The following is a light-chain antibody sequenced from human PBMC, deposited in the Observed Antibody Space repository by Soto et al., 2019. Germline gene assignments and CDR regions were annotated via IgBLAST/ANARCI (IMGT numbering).Light chain of an antibody. CDR3: QSYDSSLSGLYV. Sequence: QLVLTQPPSMSGAPGQRVTISCTGSSSNIGAGYDVNWYQQLPGTAPKLLIYGDTNRPSGVPDRFSGSKSGTSASLAITGLQADDDADYYCQSYDSSLSGLYVFGTGTKVTVL. CDR2: GDT. V-gene: IGLV1-40*01. J-gene: IGLJ1*01. CDR1: SSNIGAGYD.